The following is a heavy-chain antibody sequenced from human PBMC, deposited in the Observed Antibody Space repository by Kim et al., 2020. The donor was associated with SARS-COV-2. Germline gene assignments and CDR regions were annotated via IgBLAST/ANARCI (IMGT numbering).Heavy chain of an antibody. V-gene: IGHV3-23*01. D-gene: IGHD6-13*01. J-gene: IGHJ4*02. Sequence: VEGRFTISRDNSKNTLYLQMNSLRAEDTAVYYCAKDEDSSSWYGVGSYWGQGTLVTVSS. CDR3: AKDEDSSSWYGVGSY.